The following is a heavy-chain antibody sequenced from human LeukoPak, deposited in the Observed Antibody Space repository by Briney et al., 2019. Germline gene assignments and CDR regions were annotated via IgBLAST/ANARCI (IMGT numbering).Heavy chain of an antibody. Sequence: SETLSLTCAVYGGSFSGYYWSWIRQPPGKGLEWIGEINHSGSTNYNPSLKSRVTISVDMSKNQFSLKLSSVTAADTAVYYCARGPPAKPGTGYYYGMDVWGQGSTVTVSS. CDR3: ARGPPAKPGTGYYYGMDV. D-gene: IGHD2-2*01. CDR1: GGSFSGYY. V-gene: IGHV4-34*01. CDR2: INHSGST. J-gene: IGHJ6*02.